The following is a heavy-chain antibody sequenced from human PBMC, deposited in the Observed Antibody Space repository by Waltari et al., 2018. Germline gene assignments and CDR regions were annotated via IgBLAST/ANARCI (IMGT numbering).Heavy chain of an antibody. J-gene: IGHJ4*02. CDR1: GDSISSADSS. CDR3: AREDLAVRKTGGFDY. Sequence: QVLLQESGPGLMQASQTLSLTCTVSGDSISSADSSWRWIRRPAGKEMQWIGRVSSTGGANYDPSLKRRATISVDSSKNQFSLSLTSVTAADTATYYCAREDLAVRKTGGFDYWGQGVLVSVSS. CDR2: VSSTGGA. V-gene: IGHV4-61*02. D-gene: IGHD6-19*01.